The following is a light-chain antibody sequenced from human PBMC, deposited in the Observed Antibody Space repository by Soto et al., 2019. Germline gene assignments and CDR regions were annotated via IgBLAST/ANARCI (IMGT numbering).Light chain of an antibody. CDR3: QQRSNWPPYT. CDR2: DAS. J-gene: IGKJ2*01. CDR1: QSVSSY. V-gene: IGKV3-11*01. Sequence: EIVLTQSPATLSLSPGERATLSCRASQSVSSYLAWYQHKPGQAPRLLIYDASNRATGIPARFSGSGSGTDVPLTISSREPEDFAVYYCQQRSNWPPYTFGQGTKLEIK.